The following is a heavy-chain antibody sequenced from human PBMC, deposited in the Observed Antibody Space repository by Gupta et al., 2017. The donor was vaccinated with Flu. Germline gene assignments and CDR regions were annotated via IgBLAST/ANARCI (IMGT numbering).Heavy chain of an antibody. V-gene: IGHV3-30*18. Sequence: QVQVVESGGGVVQPGRSLRLSCAASGFSISDFAMHWVRQAPGKGPEWVAVISYDGSNKYYKDSGRGRFTISRDKSNNTVELQMNNLRGDEKDVYYCAKDQGYGYEPARGNFDYWGQGTLVTVS. CDR2: ISYDGSNK. D-gene: IGHD5-12*01. CDR3: AKDQGYGYEPARGNFDY. CDR1: GFSISDFA. J-gene: IGHJ4*02.